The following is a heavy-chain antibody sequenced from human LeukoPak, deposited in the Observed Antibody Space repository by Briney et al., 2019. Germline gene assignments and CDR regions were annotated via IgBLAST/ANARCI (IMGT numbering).Heavy chain of an antibody. CDR1: GYTFSGTCWY. CDR2: IYPNTGAT. Sequence: GASVKVSCTASGYTFSGTCWYLYWLRQAPGQGLECIGWIYPNTGATGYAQKFQGRVAMTRDTSISTAYMELSRLRPDDTAVYYCARDGPAQMVDFDYWGQGTLVTVSS. D-gene: IGHD3-10*01. CDR3: ARDGPAQMVDFDY. J-gene: IGHJ4*02. V-gene: IGHV1-2*02.